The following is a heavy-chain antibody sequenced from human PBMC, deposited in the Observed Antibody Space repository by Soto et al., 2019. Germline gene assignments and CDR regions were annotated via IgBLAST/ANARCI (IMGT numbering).Heavy chain of an antibody. Sequence: SETLSLTCAVYGGSFSGYYWSWIRQPPGKGLEWIGEINHSGSTNYNPSLKSRVTISVDTSKNQFSLKLSSVTAADTAVYYCARVGCTNGVCYSGYWGQGTLVTVSS. V-gene: IGHV4-34*01. D-gene: IGHD2-8*01. CDR3: ARVGCTNGVCYSGY. J-gene: IGHJ4*02. CDR1: GGSFSGYY. CDR2: INHSGST.